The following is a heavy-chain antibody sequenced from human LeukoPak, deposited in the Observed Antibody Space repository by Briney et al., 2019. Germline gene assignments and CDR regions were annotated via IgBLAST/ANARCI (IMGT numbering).Heavy chain of an antibody. D-gene: IGHD2-2*01. J-gene: IGHJ2*01. CDR2: ISYDGSDK. V-gene: IGHV3-30-3*01. Sequence: GGSLRLSCAASGFTFSSYAMHWVRQAPGKGLEWVADISYDGSDKYYADSVKGRFTISRDNSKNTLYLQMNSLRAEDTAVYYCARGEYRYWYFDLWGRGTLVTVSS. CDR1: GFTFSSYA. CDR3: ARGEYRYWYFDL.